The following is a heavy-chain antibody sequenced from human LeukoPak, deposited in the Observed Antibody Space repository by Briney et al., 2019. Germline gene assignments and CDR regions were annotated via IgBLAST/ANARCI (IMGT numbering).Heavy chain of an antibody. V-gene: IGHV4-31*03. Sequence: SETLSLTCTVSGGSISSGGYYWSWIRQHPGKGLEWIGYIYYSGSTYYNPSLKSRVTISVDTSKNQFSLKLSSVTAADTAVYYCARARVGNCSGGSCSIRYYYYYGMDVWGQGTTVTVSS. CDR1: GGSISSGGYY. CDR3: ARARVGNCSGGSCSIRYYYYYGMDV. J-gene: IGHJ6*02. D-gene: IGHD2-15*01. CDR2: IYYSGST.